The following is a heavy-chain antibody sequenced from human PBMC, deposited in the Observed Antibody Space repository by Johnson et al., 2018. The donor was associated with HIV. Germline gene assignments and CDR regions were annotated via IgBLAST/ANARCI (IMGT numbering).Heavy chain of an antibody. V-gene: IGHV3-30-3*01. J-gene: IGHJ3*02. Sequence: QVQLVESGGGVVQPGRSLRLSCAASGFTFSSYAMHWVRQAPGKGLEWVAVISYDGSNKYYADSVKGRFNISRENSKNMTDLQINGMSVEDTADYYGVSEQGSGAPTNAFDIWGQGTRVTVSS. CDR1: GFTFSSYA. CDR2: ISYDGSNK. D-gene: IGHD6-19*01. CDR3: VSEQGSGAPTNAFDI.